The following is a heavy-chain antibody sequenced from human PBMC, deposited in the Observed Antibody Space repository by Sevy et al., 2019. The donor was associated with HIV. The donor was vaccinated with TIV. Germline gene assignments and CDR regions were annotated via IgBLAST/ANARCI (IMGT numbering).Heavy chain of an antibody. CDR3: ASDVSDNAFDI. CDR2: IIPIFGTA. CDR1: GGTFSSYA. V-gene: IGHV1-69*13. Sequence: ASVKVSCKASGGTFSSYAISWVRQAPGQGLEWMGGIIPIFGTANYAQKFQGRVTITADESTSTAYMELSSLRSEETAVYYCASDVSDNAFDIWGQGTMVTVPS. D-gene: IGHD3-16*02. J-gene: IGHJ3*02.